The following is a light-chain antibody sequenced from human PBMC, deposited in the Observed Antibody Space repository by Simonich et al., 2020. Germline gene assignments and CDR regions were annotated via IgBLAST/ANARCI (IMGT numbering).Light chain of an antibody. CDR2: AAS. J-gene: IGKJ2*01. CDR1: QTISSV. V-gene: IGKV1-39*01. CDR3: QQSYSTPYT. Sequence: DIQMTQSPSSLSASVGDGDTITCRASQTISSVLNWYQQKPGKAPKLRIYAASSLQSGVPSRFSGRGSGTDFTLTISSLQPEDFATYYCQQSYSTPYTFGQGTKLEIK.